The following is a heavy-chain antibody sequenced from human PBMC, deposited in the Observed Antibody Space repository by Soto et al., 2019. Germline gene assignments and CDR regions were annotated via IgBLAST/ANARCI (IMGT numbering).Heavy chain of an antibody. J-gene: IGHJ4*02. D-gene: IGHD1-26*01. Sequence: QVQLQESGPGLVKPSGALSLTCAVSGASIGSSYWWSWVRQPPGKGLEWIGKISHTGSTNYHPSLNSRVTISVDTSKNQFSLKLNSVTAADTAVYYCARHAGEPHFDYWGQGALVTVSS. V-gene: IGHV4-4*02. CDR3: ARHAGEPHFDY. CDR1: GASIGSSYW. CDR2: ISHTGST.